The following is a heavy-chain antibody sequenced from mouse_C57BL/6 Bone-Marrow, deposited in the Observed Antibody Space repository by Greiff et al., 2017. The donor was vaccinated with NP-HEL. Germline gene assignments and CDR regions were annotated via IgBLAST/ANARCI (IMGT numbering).Heavy chain of an antibody. CDR2: INPYNGGT. D-gene: IGHD1-1*01. J-gene: IGHJ1*03. CDR1: GYTFTDYY. CDR3: ARGPYYYGSSYGNWYFDV. V-gene: IGHV1-19*01. Sequence: SGPVLVKPGASVKMSCKASGYTFTDYYMNWVKQSHGKSLEWIGVINPYNGGTSYNQKFKGKATLTVDKSSSTAYMELNSLTSEDSAVYYCARGPYYYGSSYGNWYFDVWGTGTTVTVSS.